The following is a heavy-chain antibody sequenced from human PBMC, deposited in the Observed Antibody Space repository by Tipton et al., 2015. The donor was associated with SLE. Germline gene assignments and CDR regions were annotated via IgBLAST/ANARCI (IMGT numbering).Heavy chain of an antibody. CDR3: ARGGRYCSGTSCYTAFDI. V-gene: IGHV3-74*01. Sequence: SLRLSCAASGFTFSSYWMHWVRQAPGKGLVWVSRINSDGSSTSYADSVKGRFTISRDNAKNTLYLQMNSLRAEDTAVYYCARGGRYCSGTSCYTAFDIWGQGTMVTVSS. D-gene: IGHD2-2*02. CDR2: INSDGSST. J-gene: IGHJ3*02. CDR1: GFTFSSYW.